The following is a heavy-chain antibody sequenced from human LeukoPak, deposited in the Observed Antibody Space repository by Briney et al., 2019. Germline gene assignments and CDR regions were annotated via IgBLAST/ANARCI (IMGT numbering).Heavy chain of an antibody. J-gene: IGHJ6*02. CDR2: IYYSGCT. Sequence: SEPLSLTCTVSGGSISSYYWSWIRQPPGKGLDWVGYIYYSGCTNYNPSLKSRVTISVDTSKNQFSLKLSSVTAADTAVYYCARHVRLDVWGQGTTVTVSS. CDR3: ARHVRLDV. CDR1: GGSISSYY. V-gene: IGHV4-59*08.